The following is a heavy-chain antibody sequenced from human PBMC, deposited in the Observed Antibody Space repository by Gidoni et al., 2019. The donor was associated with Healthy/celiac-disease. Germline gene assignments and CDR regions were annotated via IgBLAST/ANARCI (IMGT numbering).Heavy chain of an antibody. V-gene: IGHV3-74*01. D-gene: IGHD5-18*01. Sequence: EVQLVESGGGLVQPGWSLRLSCAASGFTFSSYWMHWVRQAPGKGLVWVSRINSDGSSTSYADSVKGRFTISRDNAKNTLYLQMNSLRAEDTAVYYCARDRVDTAMGLYYYYGMDVWGQGTTVTVSS. J-gene: IGHJ6*02. CDR2: INSDGSST. CDR3: ARDRVDTAMGLYYYYGMDV. CDR1: GFTFSSYW.